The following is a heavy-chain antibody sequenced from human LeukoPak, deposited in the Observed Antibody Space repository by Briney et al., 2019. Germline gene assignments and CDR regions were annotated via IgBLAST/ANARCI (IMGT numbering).Heavy chain of an antibody. V-gene: IGHV1-18*01. J-gene: IGHJ6*02. CDR3: ARDSRYYYGSGSYSGSYYYGLDV. CDR2: ISAYNGNT. CDR1: GYTFTSYG. D-gene: IGHD3-10*01. Sequence: ASVKVSCKASGYTFTSYGISWVRQAPGQGLEWMGWISAYNGNTNYAQKLQGRVTMTTDTSTSTAYMELRSLRSDDTALYYCARDSRYYYGSGSYSGSYYYGLDVWGQGTTVTVSS.